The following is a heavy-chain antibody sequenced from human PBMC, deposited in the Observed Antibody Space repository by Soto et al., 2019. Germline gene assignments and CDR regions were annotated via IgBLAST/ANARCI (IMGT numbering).Heavy chain of an antibody. CDR3: ARPSRGAYYGMDV. D-gene: IGHD3-10*01. CDR2: IWYDGSNK. Sequence: QVQLVESGGGVVQPGRSLRLSCAASGFTFSSYGMHWVRQAPGKGLEWVAVIWYDGSNKYYADSVKGRFTISRDNSKNPVYLQMNRLRAEDTAVYYCARPSRGAYYGMDVWGQGTTVTGSS. V-gene: IGHV3-33*01. J-gene: IGHJ6*02. CDR1: GFTFSSYG.